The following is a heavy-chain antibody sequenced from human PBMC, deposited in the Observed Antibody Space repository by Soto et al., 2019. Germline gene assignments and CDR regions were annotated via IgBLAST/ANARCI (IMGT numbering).Heavy chain of an antibody. J-gene: IGHJ6*02. D-gene: IGHD6-13*01. CDR1: GFTFSSYS. CDR2: ISYDGSNK. CDR3: ARAGTNYYYYGMDV. Sequence: GGSLRLSCAASGFTFSSYSMNWVRQAPGKGLEWVAVISYDGSNKYYADSVKGRFTISRDNSKNTLYLQMNSLRAEDTAVYYCARAGTNYYYYGMDVWGQGTTVTVSS. V-gene: IGHV3-30*03.